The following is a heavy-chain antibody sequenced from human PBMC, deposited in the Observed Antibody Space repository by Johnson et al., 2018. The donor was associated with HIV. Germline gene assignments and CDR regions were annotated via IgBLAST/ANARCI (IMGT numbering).Heavy chain of an antibody. Sequence: QVQLVESGGGVVQPGRSLRLSCTASGFTFSNYAIHWVRQAPGKGLEWVAGITYDGTNKYYADSVKGRFTLSRDKSKNTLYLHMNSLRAEDTAVYYCAREYSSLSQGAFDIWGQGTMVTVSS. CDR2: ITYDGTNK. D-gene: IGHD6-6*01. V-gene: IGHV3-30*03. CDR1: GFTFSNYA. J-gene: IGHJ3*02. CDR3: AREYSSLSQGAFDI.